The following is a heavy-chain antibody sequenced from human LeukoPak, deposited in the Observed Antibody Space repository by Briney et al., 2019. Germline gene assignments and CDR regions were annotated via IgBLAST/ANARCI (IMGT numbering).Heavy chain of an antibody. CDR2: IYYSGST. J-gene: IGHJ4*02. V-gene: IGHV4-61*01. D-gene: IGHD6-19*01. Sequence: SETLSLTCTVSGGSISSSSYYWSWIRQPPGKGLEWIGYIYYSGSTTYNPSLKSRVTILVDSSKNQFSLKLSSVTAADTAVYYCARGSIVVAGDFDYWGQGTLVTVSS. CDR1: GGSISSSSYY. CDR3: ARGSIVVAGDFDY.